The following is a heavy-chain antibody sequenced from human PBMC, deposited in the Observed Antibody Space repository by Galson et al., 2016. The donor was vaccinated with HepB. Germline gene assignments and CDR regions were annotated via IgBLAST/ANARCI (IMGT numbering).Heavy chain of an antibody. Sequence: SLRLSCAASGFTFDDYAMNWVRQAPGKGLEWVSGINWNSAGIGYADSVKGRFTISSDNAKNSLYLQMNSLRAEDTALYYCAKGGGPDYYYYYGMDVWGQGTTVTVAS. J-gene: IGHJ6*02. V-gene: IGHV3-9*01. CDR2: INWNSAGI. D-gene: IGHD3-16*01. CDR3: AKGGGPDYYYYYGMDV. CDR1: GFTFDDYA.